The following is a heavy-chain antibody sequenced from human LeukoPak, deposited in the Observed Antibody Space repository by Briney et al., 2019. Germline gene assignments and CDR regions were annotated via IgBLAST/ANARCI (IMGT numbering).Heavy chain of an antibody. CDR2: IYHSGST. V-gene: IGHV4-4*02. CDR1: GDSISTNHW. J-gene: IGHJ4*02. CDR3: APLRLGELSLDDY. D-gene: IGHD3-16*02. Sequence: SETLSLTCAVSGDSISTNHWWSWVRQPPGKGLEWIGEIYHSGSTNYNPSLKSRVTISVDKSKNQFSLKLSSVTAADTAVYYCAPLRLGELSLDDYWGQGTLVTVSS.